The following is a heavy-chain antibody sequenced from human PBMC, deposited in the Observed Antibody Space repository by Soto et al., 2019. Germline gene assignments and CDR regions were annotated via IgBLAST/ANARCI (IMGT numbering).Heavy chain of an antibody. J-gene: IGHJ6*02. CDR1: DGSRSSYY. V-gene: IGHV4-59*01. CDR2: IYYSGCT. CDR3: ARYSYGMGV. Sequence: QVQPQESGPGLVKPSNTLSLNCTGSDGSRSSYYWSWIRQPPGKGLEWIGNIYYSGCTNDEPCLMRRDTISVDTSKNQCSLKLISVTATDTAVYEFARYSYGMGVWGQGTTVTGAS. D-gene: IGHD2-21*01.